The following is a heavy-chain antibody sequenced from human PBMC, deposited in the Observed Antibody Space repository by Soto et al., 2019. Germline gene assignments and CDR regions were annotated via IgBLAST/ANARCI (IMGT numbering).Heavy chain of an antibody. Sequence: SVTMSLTCAVYGESFIGYYWTWIRQPPGKGLEWIGEINHRGYTNYNPSLKSRVTISIDTSKNQFSLKLTSVTAADTSVDYCAWTDIVTTNRFDPWGRGSLVTV. CDR1: GESFIGYY. J-gene: IGHJ5*02. CDR2: INHRGYT. CDR3: AWTDIVTTNRFDP. V-gene: IGHV4-34*01. D-gene: IGHD5-12*01.